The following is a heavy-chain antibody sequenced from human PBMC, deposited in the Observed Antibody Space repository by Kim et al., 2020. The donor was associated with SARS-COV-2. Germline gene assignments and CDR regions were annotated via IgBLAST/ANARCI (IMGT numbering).Heavy chain of an antibody. CDR2: IIPIFGTA. CDR1: GGTFSSYA. D-gene: IGHD1-26*01. Sequence: SVKVSCKASGGTFSSYAISWVRQAPGQGLEWMGGIIPIFGTANYAQKFQGRVTITADESTSTAYMELSSLRSEDTAVYYCATPGIVGATATPNYWGQGTLVTVSS. J-gene: IGHJ4*02. V-gene: IGHV1-69*13. CDR3: ATPGIVGATATPNY.